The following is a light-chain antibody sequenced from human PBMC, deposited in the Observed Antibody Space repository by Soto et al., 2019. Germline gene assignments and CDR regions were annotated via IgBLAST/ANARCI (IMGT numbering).Light chain of an antibody. CDR1: TGAVTSGHY. J-gene: IGLJ1*01. CDR3: LFSYRGAPYV. V-gene: IGLV7-46*01. Sequence: QAVVTQEPSLTVSPGGRVTLTCGSSTGAVTSGHYPYWFQQKPGQAPRTLIYDTSNKHSWTTAPFSGSILGGKAALTLSGAQPEDKAEYYCLFSYRGAPYVVGSGTKLAAL. CDR2: DTS.